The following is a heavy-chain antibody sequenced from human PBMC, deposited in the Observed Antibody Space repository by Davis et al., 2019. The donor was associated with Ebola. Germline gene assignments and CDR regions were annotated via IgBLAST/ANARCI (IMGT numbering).Heavy chain of an antibody. V-gene: IGHV3-23*01. CDR3: AREGLDTAMFYYYGMDV. Sequence: GESLKISCAASGFTFSSYAMSWVRQAPGKGLEWVSAISGSGGSTYYADSVKGRFTISRDNSKNTLYLQMNSLRAEDTAVYYCAREGLDTAMFYYYGMDVWGQGTTVTVSS. J-gene: IGHJ6*02. CDR1: GFTFSSYA. D-gene: IGHD5-18*01. CDR2: ISGSGGST.